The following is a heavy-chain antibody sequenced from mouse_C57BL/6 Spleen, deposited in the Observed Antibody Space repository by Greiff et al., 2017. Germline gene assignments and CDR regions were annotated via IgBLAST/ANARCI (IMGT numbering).Heavy chain of an antibody. D-gene: IGHD1-1*01. CDR2: IYPGDGDT. V-gene: IGHV1-82*01. CDR1: GYAFSSSW. J-gene: IGHJ3*01. CDR3: ASDYGSSPAWFAY. Sequence: VQLQQSGPELVKPGASVKISCKASGYAFSSSWMNWVKQRPGKGLEWIGRIYPGDGDTNYNGKFKGKATLTADKSSSTAYMQLSSLTSEDSAVYFCASDYGSSPAWFAYWGQGTLVTVSA.